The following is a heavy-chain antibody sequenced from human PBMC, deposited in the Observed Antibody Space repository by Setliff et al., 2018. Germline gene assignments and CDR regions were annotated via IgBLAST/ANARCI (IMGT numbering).Heavy chain of an antibody. J-gene: IGHJ4*02. D-gene: IGHD7-27*01. CDR2: IKSKTDGGTT. CDR3: TRDSNHNWGSGHDY. Sequence: PGGSLRLSCAASGFTFSNDWMSWVRQAPGKGLEWIGHIKSKTDGGTTDYAAPVKGRFTISRDDSKNTLYLQMSSLKTEDTAVYYCTRDSNHNWGSGHDYWGQGTLVTVSS. CDR1: GFTFSNDW. V-gene: IGHV3-15*01.